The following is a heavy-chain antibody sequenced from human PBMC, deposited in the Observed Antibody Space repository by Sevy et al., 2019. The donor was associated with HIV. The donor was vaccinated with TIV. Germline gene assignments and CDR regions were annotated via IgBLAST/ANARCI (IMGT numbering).Heavy chain of an antibody. J-gene: IGHJ6*02. CDR3: ANAYSGSYSHSYLYALDV. CDR1: GFSFSYYG. V-gene: IGHV3-30*18. Sequence: GGSLRLACIGSGFSFSYYGIHWVRQAPGKGLDWVALISHDGINENYADPVKGRFTISRDNSKNTVYLEMNSVRNEDTAIYFCANAYSGSYSHSYLYALDVWGQGTTVTVSS. CDR2: ISHDGINE. D-gene: IGHD1-26*01.